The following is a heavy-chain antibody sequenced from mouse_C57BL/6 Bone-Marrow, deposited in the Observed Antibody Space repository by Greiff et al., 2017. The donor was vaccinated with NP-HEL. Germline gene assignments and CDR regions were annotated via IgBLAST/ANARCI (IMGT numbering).Heavy chain of an antibody. CDR2: SRNKANDYTT. V-gene: IGHV7-1*01. J-gene: IGHJ3*01. CDR1: GFTFSDFY. D-gene: IGHD2-10*02. Sequence: EVKVVESGGGLVQSGRSLRLSCATSGFTFSDFYMEWVRQAPGKGLEWIAASRNKANDYTTEYSASVKGRFIVSRDTSQSILYLQMKALRAEDTAIYYCARDAPRAWFAYWGQGTLVTVSA. CDR3: ARDAPRAWFAY.